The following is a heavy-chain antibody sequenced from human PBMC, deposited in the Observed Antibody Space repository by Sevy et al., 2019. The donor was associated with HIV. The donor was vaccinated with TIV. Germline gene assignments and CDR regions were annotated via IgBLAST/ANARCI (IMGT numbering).Heavy chain of an antibody. V-gene: IGHV3-66*01. J-gene: IGHJ4*02. Sequence: GGSLRLSCAASGFTVSSNYMSWVRQAPGKGLEGVSVIYSGGSTYYADSVKGRFTISRDNSKNTLYLQMNSLRAEDTAVYYCARVPFNYYDSSGYYLDYWGQGTLVTVSS. CDR1: GFTVSSNY. CDR3: ARVPFNYYDSSGYYLDY. D-gene: IGHD3-22*01. CDR2: IYSGGST.